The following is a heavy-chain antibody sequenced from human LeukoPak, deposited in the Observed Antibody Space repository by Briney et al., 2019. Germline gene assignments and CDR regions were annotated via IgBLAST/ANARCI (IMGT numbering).Heavy chain of an antibody. J-gene: IGHJ6*02. Sequence: GGSLSLSRAASGFTFSSHAMGWVRQAPGKGLEWVSSITGSGGSTYYGDSVKGRLTISRDNSKNTLYLQMNSLRAEDTAVYYCAKDGGGSLEWLPPMDVWGQGTTVTVSS. V-gene: IGHV3-23*01. CDR1: GFTFSSHA. CDR2: ITGSGGST. D-gene: IGHD3-3*01. CDR3: AKDGGGSLEWLPPMDV.